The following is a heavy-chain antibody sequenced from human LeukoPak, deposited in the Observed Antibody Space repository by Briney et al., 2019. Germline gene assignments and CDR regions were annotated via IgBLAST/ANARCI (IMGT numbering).Heavy chain of an antibody. V-gene: IGHV1-2*02. CDR2: INPNSGGT. CDR3: ARESAVAKDFDH. CDR1: GYTFTAYY. Sequence: EASVKVSRKASGYTFTAYYIHWVRQAPGQGLEWMGWINPNSGGTISAQKFQGRLTMTRDTSLTTAYMELSRLRSDDTAVYYCARESAVAKDFDHWGQGTLVTVSS. J-gene: IGHJ4*02. D-gene: IGHD6-19*01.